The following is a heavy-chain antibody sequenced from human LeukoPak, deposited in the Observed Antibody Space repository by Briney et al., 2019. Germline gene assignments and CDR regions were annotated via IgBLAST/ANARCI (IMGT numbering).Heavy chain of an antibody. D-gene: IGHD1-1*01. V-gene: IGHV4-59*01. J-gene: IGHJ4*02. CDR1: GVSLNSYY. Sequence: SETLSLTCTVSGVSLNSYYWSWIRQPPGKGLEWIGYVYYTGITNYNPSLKSRVTISLDTSKSHFSLKLSSVTAADTAVYYCVSQLGGTTFHWGQGTLVTVSS. CDR3: VSQLGGTTFH. CDR2: VYYTGIT.